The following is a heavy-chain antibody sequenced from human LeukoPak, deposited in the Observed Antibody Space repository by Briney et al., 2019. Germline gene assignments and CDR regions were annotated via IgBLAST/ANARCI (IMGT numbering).Heavy chain of an antibody. V-gene: IGHV6-1*01. CDR3: ARQQEGSFDY. CDR2: AYSRSKWYN. Sequence: SQTPSLTCDISGDSVSSNSAAWTWIRQSPSRGIEWLGRAYSRSKWYNDYAASVNSRITINPDTSKNQFSLQLNSVSPEDTAVYYCARQQEGSFDYWGQGTLVTVSS. CDR1: GDSVSSNSAA. J-gene: IGHJ4*02.